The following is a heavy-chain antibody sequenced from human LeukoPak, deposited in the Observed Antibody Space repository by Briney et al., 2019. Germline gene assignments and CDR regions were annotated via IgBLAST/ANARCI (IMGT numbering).Heavy chain of an antibody. CDR3: AIGLSGLLDGPSFDY. CDR1: GGSFSGYY. J-gene: IGHJ4*02. V-gene: IGHV4-34*01. Sequence: SETLSLTCAVYGGSFSGYYWSWIRQPPGKGLEWIGEINHSGSTNYNPSLKSRVTISEDTSKEQFSLNLSSVTAADTALYYCAIGLSGLLDGPSFDYWGQGTLVTVSS. D-gene: IGHD2-15*01. CDR2: INHSGST.